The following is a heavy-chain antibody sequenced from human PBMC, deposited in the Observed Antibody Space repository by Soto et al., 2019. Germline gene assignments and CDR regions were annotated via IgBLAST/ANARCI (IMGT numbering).Heavy chain of an antibody. J-gene: IGHJ4*02. CDR1: GFTFSSYA. CDR3: AKGLGSTDLFDY. CDR2: ISGSGGST. V-gene: IGHV3-23*01. Sequence: GGSLRLSCAASGFTFSSYAMSWVRPAPGKGLEWVSAISGSGGSTYYADSVKGRFTISRDNSKNTLYLQMNSLRAEDTAVYYCAKGLGSTDLFDYWGQGTLVTVSS. D-gene: IGHD7-27*01.